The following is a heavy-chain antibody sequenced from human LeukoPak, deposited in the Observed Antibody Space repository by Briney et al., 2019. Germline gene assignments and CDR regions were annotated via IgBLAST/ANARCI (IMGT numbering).Heavy chain of an antibody. Sequence: GGSLRLSCAASGFTFSSYWMHWVRQAPGRGLVWVSRINSDGSSTSYADSVKGRFTISRDNAKSTLYLQMNSLRAEDTAVYYCARLSGSYPYYYYGMDVWGQGTTVTVSS. V-gene: IGHV3-74*01. CDR1: GFTFSSYW. D-gene: IGHD1-26*01. CDR2: INSDGSST. J-gene: IGHJ6*02. CDR3: ARLSGSYPYYYYGMDV.